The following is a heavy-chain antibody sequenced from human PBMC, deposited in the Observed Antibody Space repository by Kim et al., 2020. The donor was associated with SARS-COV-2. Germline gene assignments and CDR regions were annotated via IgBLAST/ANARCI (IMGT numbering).Heavy chain of an antibody. CDR1: GFTFSSSS. CDR3: ASKYNSDY. CDR2: ISCSSSTI. J-gene: IGHJ4*02. Sequence: GGSLRLSCAVSGFTFSSSSMNWVRQAPGKGLEWISYISCSSSTIYYADSVKGRFTISRDNAKNSLYLQMNSLRDEDTAVYYCASKYNSDYCGQVTLVTVS. D-gene: IGHD1-1*01. V-gene: IGHV3-48*02.